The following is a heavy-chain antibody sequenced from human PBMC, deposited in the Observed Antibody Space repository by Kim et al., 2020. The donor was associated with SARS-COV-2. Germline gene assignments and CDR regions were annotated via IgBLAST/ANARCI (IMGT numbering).Heavy chain of an antibody. CDR2: ISSSSSYT. D-gene: IGHD2-2*01. CDR1: GFTFSDYY. J-gene: IGHJ6*02. Sequence: GGSLRLSCAASGFTFSDYYMSWIRQAPGKGLEWVSYISSSSSYTNYEDSVKGRFTISRDNAKNSLYLQMNSLRAENTAVHDCSRVKCSSTSCGYDYYYYYGVDVWGQGTTVTVSS. V-gene: IGHV3-11*05. CDR3: SRVKCSSTSCGYDYYYYYGVDV.